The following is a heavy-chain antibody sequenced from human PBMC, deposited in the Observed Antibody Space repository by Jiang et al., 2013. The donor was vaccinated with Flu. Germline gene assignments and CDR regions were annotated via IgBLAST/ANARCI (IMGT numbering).Heavy chain of an antibody. D-gene: IGHD7-27*01. J-gene: IGHJ4*02. V-gene: IGHV3-15*01. CDR3: TTVSGDRALDY. Sequence: PGKGLEWLAVLKAKLMWDNRLPCTVKDRFTISRDDSKNTLYLQMNSLKSEDTAVYYCTTVSGDRALDYWGQGTLVTVSS. CDR2: LKAKLMWDN.